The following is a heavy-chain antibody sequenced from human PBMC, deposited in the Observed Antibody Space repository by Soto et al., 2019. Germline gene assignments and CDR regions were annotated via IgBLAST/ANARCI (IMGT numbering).Heavy chain of an antibody. Sequence: QLRESGPGLVKPSGTLSLTCTISGGSITTDNWWSWVRQPPGRVLEWIGEIYQRGCPNYNSSLRSRVTISLDKSKKSFLMQVTSVTAADTAVYFCARTQGYGDAPFDYWGQGTLVTVSS. CDR2: IYQRGCP. CDR3: ARTQGYGDAPFDY. CDR1: GGSITTDNW. V-gene: IGHV4-4*02. J-gene: IGHJ4*02. D-gene: IGHD2-21*02.